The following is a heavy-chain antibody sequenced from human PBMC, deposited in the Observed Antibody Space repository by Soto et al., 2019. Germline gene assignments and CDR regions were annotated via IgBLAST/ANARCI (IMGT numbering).Heavy chain of an antibody. CDR2: ISSSGSTI. J-gene: IGHJ3*02. CDR3: ARDALYLESRAFDI. D-gene: IGHD3-3*01. V-gene: IGHV3-11*01. Sequence: GSLRLSCAPSGFTFSDYYISWIRQAPGKGLEWVSYISSSGSTIYYADSVKGRFTISRDNAKNSLYLQMNSLRAEDTAVYYCARDALYLESRAFDIWGQGTMVTVSS. CDR1: GFTFSDYY.